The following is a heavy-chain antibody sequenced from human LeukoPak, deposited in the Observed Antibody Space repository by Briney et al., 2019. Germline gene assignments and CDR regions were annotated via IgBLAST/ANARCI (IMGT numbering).Heavy chain of an antibody. CDR2: IYYSVTT. V-gene: IGHV4-39*07. CDR3: ARSEQLPRGWWFDP. Sequence: KTSETLSLTCTVSGGSISSSDYYWGWIRQPPGKGLEWIGSIYYSVTTYYNPSLKSRVTISVDTSKNQFSLKLNSVTPEDTAVYYCARSEQLPRGWWFDPWGQGTLVTVSS. J-gene: IGHJ5*02. D-gene: IGHD6-13*01. CDR1: GGSISSSDYY.